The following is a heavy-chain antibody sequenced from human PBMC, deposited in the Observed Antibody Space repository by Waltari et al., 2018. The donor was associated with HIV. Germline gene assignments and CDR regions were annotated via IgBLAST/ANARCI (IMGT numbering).Heavy chain of an antibody. CDR1: GFTFSNSA. CDR2: SNVEGRNT. D-gene: IGHD5-12*01. J-gene: IGHJ4*02. CDR3: VGWLQQHCDY. Sequence: EVHLLESGGNLEQPGGSLRLSCAASGFTFSNSAMNWVRQAPGKGLEWVSTSNVEGRNTHYADSVEGRFTISRDNPKNIHYLQMNSLRVEDTAVYYCVGWLQQHCDYWGQGILVTVSS. V-gene: IGHV3-23*01.